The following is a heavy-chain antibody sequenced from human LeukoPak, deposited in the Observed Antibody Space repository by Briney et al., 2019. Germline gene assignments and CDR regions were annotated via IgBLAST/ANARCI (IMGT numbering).Heavy chain of an antibody. J-gene: IGHJ4*02. CDR1: GFTFSDSY. CDR3: ARDPVDVSIPPIY. CDR2: ISSSSSYT. V-gene: IGHV3-11*05. Sequence: GGSWRLSCAASGFTFSDSYMSWIRQAPGKGLEWVSDISSSSSYTNYADSVKGRFTISRDNAKNSLYLQMNSLRVEDTAVYYCARDPVDVSIPPIYWGQGTLVTVSS. D-gene: IGHD5-12*01.